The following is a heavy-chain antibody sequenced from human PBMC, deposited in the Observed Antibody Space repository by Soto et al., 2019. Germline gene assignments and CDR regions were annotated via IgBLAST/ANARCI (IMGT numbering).Heavy chain of an antibody. CDR2: INPASELR. J-gene: IGHJ4*02. CDR3: ARMKLARLDH. V-gene: IGHV1-69*09. Sequence: QVVLLQFGTEVKRPGSSVKVSCKASGVPFNCCGFAWVRQAPGRGLEWVGRINPASELRNYEESLQGRVTITADTSTTTAYMELSGLTSEDTAVYYCARMKLARLDHWGQGTLVTVSS. CDR1: GVPFNCCG.